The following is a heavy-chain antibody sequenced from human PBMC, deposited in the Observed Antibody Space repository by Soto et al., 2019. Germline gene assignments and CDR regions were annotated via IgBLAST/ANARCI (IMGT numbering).Heavy chain of an antibody. CDR2: ISSNGGST. Sequence: GGSLRLSCTASGFTFSSYAMHWVRQAPGKGLEYVSAISSNGGSTYYANSVKGRFTISRDNSKNTLYLQMGSLRAEDMAVYYCARDQGLVPDFPFDYGDYVSPTGYYYYMDVWGKGTTVTVSS. D-gene: IGHD4-17*01. V-gene: IGHV3-64*01. CDR3: ARDQGLVPDFPFDYGDYVSPTGYYYYMDV. CDR1: GFTFSSYA. J-gene: IGHJ6*03.